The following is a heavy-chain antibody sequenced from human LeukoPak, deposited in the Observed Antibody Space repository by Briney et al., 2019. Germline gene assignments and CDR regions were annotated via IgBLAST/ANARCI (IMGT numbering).Heavy chain of an antibody. V-gene: IGHV3-48*01. J-gene: IGHJ4*02. Sequence: GGSLRLSCAASGFTFSSYSVNWVRQAPGKGLEWVSYISSSSSTIYYADSVKGRFTISRDNAKNSLYLQMNSLRAEDTAVYYCAREGGDYETAFDYWGQGTLVTVSS. D-gene: IGHD4-17*01. CDR1: GFTFSSYS. CDR3: AREGGDYETAFDY. CDR2: ISSSSSTI.